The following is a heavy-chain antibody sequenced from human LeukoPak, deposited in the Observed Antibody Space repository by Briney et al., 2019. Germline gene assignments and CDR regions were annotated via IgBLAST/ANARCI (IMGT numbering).Heavy chain of an antibody. D-gene: IGHD6-19*01. V-gene: IGHV3-53*01. CDR3: ARAPSGWSDYWYFDL. J-gene: IGHJ2*01. CDR2: IYSGGVT. CDR1: GFTVSSNY. Sequence: PGGSLRLSCAASGFTVSSNYMSWVRQAPGKGLEWVSLIYSGGVTYHADSVKGRFIISRDNSKNTLFLQMNSLRAEDTAVYYCARAPSGWSDYWYFDLWGRGTLVTVSS.